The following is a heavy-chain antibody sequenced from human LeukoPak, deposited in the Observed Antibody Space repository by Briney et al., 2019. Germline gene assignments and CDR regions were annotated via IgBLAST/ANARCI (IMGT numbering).Heavy chain of an antibody. CDR1: GFTFSSYS. D-gene: IGHD3-9*01. J-gene: IGHJ4*02. CDR2: ISSSGSTI. Sequence: GGSLRLSCAASGFTFSSYSMNWVRQAPGKGLEWVSYISSSGSTIYYADSVKGRFTISRDNAKNSLYLQMNSLRAEDTAVYYCARESETGNFGYWGQGTLVTVSS. V-gene: IGHV3-48*04. CDR3: ARESETGNFGY.